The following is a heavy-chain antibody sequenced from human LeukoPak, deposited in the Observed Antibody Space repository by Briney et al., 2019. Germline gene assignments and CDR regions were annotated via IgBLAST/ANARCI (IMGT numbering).Heavy chain of an antibody. Sequence: PSETLTLTCTISGYSISSGYYWGWIRQPPGKGLEWIGSIYHSGSTYYNPSLKSRVTISLDTSENQFSLKLSSVTAADTAVYYCARDLYSSGWGCFDYWGQGTLVTVSS. V-gene: IGHV4-38-2*02. D-gene: IGHD6-19*01. J-gene: IGHJ4*02. CDR3: ARDLYSSGWGCFDY. CDR1: GYSISSGYY. CDR2: IYHSGST.